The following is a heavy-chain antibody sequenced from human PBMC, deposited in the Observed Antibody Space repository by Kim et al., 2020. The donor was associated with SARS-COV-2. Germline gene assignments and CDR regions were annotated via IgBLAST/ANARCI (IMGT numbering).Heavy chain of an antibody. CDR2: ISGSGGST. CDR1: GFTFSSYA. D-gene: IGHD6-6*01. J-gene: IGHJ4*02. CDR3: AKNLGRAARLAGYYFDY. V-gene: IGHV3-23*01. Sequence: GGSLRLSCAASGFTFSSYAMSWVRQAPGKGLEWVSAISGSGGSTYYADSVKGRFTISRDNSKNTLYLQMNSLRAEDTAVYYCAKNLGRAARLAGYYFDYWGQGTLVTVSS.